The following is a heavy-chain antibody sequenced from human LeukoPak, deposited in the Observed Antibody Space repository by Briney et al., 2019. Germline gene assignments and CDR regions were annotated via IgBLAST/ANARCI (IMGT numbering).Heavy chain of an antibody. Sequence: PSETLSLTCTVSGGSISSYYWSWVRQPPGKGLEWIGYIYYSGSTNYNPSLKSRVTISVDTSKNQFSLKLSSVTAADTAVYYCARDGSNYYGNWFDPWGQGTLVTVSS. CDR2: IYYSGST. CDR1: GGSISSYY. CDR3: ARDGSNYYGNWFDP. D-gene: IGHD3-10*01. V-gene: IGHV4-59*01. J-gene: IGHJ5*02.